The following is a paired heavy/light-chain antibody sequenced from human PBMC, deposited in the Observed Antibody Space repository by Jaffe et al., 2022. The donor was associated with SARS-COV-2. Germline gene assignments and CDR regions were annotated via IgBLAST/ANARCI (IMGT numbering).Light chain of an antibody. CDR3: VLYMGNGISV. CDR2: STK. J-gene: IGLJ2*01. Sequence: QTVVTQEPSFSVSPGGTVTLTCGLSSGSVSTSHYPSWYQQTPGQTPRTLIHSTKTRSSGVPDRFSGSILGNKAALTITGAQADDESDYYCVLYMGNGISVFGGGTKLTVL. CDR1: SGSVSTSHY. V-gene: IGLV8-61*01.
Heavy chain of an antibody. J-gene: IGHJ3*01. V-gene: IGHV5-51*01. CDR2: IYFVDSDT. CDR3: GGEYCTGGSCYFAFDA. Sequence: EVQLVQSGEEVKKPGESLRISCKDSGDRFTTHWIAWVRQMPGKGLEWVGFIYFVDSDTRYGPSFEGQVTISADKSIRTVYLQWDSLKASDTAMYYCGGEYCTGGSCYFAFDAWGQGTMVTVSS. CDR1: GDRFTTHW. D-gene: IGHD2-15*01.